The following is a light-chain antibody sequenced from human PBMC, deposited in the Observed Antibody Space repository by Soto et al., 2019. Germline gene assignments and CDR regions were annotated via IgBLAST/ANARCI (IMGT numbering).Light chain of an antibody. CDR3: QQYDNWPPWT. V-gene: IGKV3-15*01. CDR1: QSISTN. J-gene: IGKJ1*01. CDR2: GAS. Sequence: EIVMTQSPATLSVSPGERATLSCRAGQSISTNLAWYQQRPGQAPILLIYGASSRAAGVPARFSCSGSGTEFNLTLNSLQSEDFAVYYCQQYDNWPPWTFGQGTKVEMK.